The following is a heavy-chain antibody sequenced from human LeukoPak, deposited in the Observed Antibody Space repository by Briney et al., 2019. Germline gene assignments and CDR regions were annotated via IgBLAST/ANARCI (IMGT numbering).Heavy chain of an antibody. Sequence: SETLSLTCTVSGGSISSYYWSWIRQPPGKGLEWVGYIYYSGSTNYNPSLKSRVTISVDTSKNQFSLKLSSVTAADTAVYYCARHSGSCSGYYYYMDVWGKGTTVTVSS. V-gene: IGHV4-59*08. CDR2: IYYSGST. D-gene: IGHD1-26*01. J-gene: IGHJ6*03. CDR1: GGSISSYY. CDR3: ARHSGSCSGYYYYMDV.